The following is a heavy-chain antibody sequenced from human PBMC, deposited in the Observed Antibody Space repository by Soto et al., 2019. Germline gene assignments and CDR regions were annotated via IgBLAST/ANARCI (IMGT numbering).Heavy chain of an antibody. J-gene: IGHJ3*02. CDR1: GCTFSSYA. V-gene: IGHV1-69*06. CDR2: IIPIFGTA. Sequence: GASVKVSCKASGCTFSSYAISWVRQAPGQGLEWMGGIIPIFGTANYAQKFQGRVTITADKSTSTACMELSSLRSEDTAVYYCARAGWFGESWPLLIWGQGTMVTVSS. CDR3: ARAGWFGESWPLLI. D-gene: IGHD3-10*01.